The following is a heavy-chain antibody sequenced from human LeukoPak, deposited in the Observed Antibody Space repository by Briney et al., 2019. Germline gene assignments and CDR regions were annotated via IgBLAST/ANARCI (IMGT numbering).Heavy chain of an antibody. CDR1: GGSISSGGYY. CDR3: ARATGGGSCSSTSCPSFDI. D-gene: IGHD2-2*01. Sequence: TSSQTLSLTCTVSGGSISSGGYYWSWIRQHPGKGLDWIGYIYYSGSTYYNPSLKSRVTISVDTSKNQFSLKLSSVTAADTAVYYCARATGGGSCSSTSCPSFDIWGQGTMVTVSS. J-gene: IGHJ3*02. V-gene: IGHV4-31*03. CDR2: IYYSGST.